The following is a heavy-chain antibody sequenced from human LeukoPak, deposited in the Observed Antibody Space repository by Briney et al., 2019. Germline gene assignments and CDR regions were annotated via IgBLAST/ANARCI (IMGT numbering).Heavy chain of an antibody. CDR2: IRSKANSYAT. CDR1: GFTFSGSA. V-gene: IGHV3-73*01. D-gene: IGHD3-22*01. J-gene: IGHJ4*02. Sequence: PGGSLRLSCAASGFTFSGSAMHWARQASGKGLEWVGRIRSKANSYATAYAASVKGRFTISRDDLKNTAYLQMNSLKTEDTAVYYFTSRGGYDYWGQGTLVTVSS. CDR3: TSRGGYDY.